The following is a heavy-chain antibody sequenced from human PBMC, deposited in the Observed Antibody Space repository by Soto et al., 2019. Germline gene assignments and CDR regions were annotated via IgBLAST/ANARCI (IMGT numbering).Heavy chain of an antibody. D-gene: IGHD5-12*01. Sequence: SETLSLTCTVSGGSISSYYWSWIRQPPGKGLEWIGYIYYSGSTNYNPSLKSRVTISVDTSKNQSSLKLSSVTAADTAVYYRARDHIVATTFYYYYYYGMDVWGQGTTVTVSS. V-gene: IGHV4-59*01. J-gene: IGHJ6*02. CDR2: IYYSGST. CDR1: GGSISSYY. CDR3: ARDHIVATTFYYYYYYGMDV.